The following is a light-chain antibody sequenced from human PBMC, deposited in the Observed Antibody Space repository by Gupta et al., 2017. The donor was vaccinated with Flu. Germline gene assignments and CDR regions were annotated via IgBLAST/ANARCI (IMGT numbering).Light chain of an antibody. Sequence: GEGATLSCRASQSVRSNLAWYQQKPGQSPSLLIYGASTRATGIPARFSGSGSGTEFILTISSLQSEDYAVYYCHQYNDWPQTFGQGTKVEIK. J-gene: IGKJ1*01. CDR2: GAS. V-gene: IGKV3-15*01. CDR3: HQYNDWPQT. CDR1: QSVRSN.